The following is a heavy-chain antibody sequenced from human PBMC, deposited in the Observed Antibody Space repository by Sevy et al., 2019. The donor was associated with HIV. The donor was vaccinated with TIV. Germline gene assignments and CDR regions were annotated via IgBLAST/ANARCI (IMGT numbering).Heavy chain of an antibody. V-gene: IGHV3-7*01. CDR1: GFTLSSSW. CDR3: ARFVSLGY. CDR2: ISKGGSEE. D-gene: IGHD6-13*01. J-gene: IGHJ4*02. Sequence: GGSLRLSCAASGFTLSSSWMTWVRQAPGKGLEWVATISKGGSEEYYVDSVKGRFTISRDNAKNSLYLQMNSLSAVDTAVYFCARFVSLGYWGQGSLVTVSS.